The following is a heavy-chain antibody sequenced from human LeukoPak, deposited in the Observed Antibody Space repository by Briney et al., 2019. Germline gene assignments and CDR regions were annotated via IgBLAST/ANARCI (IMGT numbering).Heavy chain of an antibody. V-gene: IGHV1-24*01. Sequence: ASVKVSCKVSGYTLTELSMHWVRQAPGKGLEWMGGFDPEDGETIYAQKFQGRVTMTEDTSTDTAYMELSSLRSEDTAVYYCATRRSWAYYFDYRGQGTLVTVSS. D-gene: IGHD6-13*01. CDR1: GYTLTELS. CDR3: ATRRSWAYYFDY. J-gene: IGHJ4*02. CDR2: FDPEDGET.